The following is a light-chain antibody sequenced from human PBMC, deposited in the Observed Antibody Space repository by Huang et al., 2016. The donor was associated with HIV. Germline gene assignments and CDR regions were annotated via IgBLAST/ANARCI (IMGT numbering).Light chain of an antibody. CDR1: RDITHF. CDR2: DAS. CDR3: QQYDHLPVT. V-gene: IGKV1-33*01. J-gene: IGKJ5*01. Sequence: DVQMTQSPSSLSASVGDRVTFTCQASRDITHFLNWYQHKPGKAPKLLSYDASNLDTGVTARFSGSGSGTDFTFTISSLQPEDFATYYCQQYDHLPVTFGQGTRLEIK.